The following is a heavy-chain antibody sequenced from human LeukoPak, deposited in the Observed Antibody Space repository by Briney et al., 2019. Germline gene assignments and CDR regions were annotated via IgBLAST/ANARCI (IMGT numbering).Heavy chain of an antibody. CDR3: AKGGVLLGFGGNDY. V-gene: IGHV3-23*01. CDR1: GFTFSSYA. CDR2: ISGSGGST. Sequence: PGGSLRLSCAASGFTFSSYAMSWVRRAPGKGLEWVSAISGSGGSTYYADSVKGRFTISRDNSKNTLYLQMNSLRAEDTAVYYYAKGGVLLGFGGNDYWVQGTLVTVSS. J-gene: IGHJ4*02. D-gene: IGHD3-10*01.